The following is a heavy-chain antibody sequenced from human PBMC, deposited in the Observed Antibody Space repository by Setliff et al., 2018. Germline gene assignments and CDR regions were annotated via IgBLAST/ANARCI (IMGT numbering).Heavy chain of an antibody. CDR1: GGSISSGSYY. CDR2: LHTSGST. D-gene: IGHD1-7*01. CDR3: ARHLLIQGTYHFDY. Sequence: TSETLSLTCTVSGGSISSGSYYWSWIRQPAGQGLEWVGRLHTSGSTNYNPSLKGRVTISVDTTKNQFSLKLTSMTAADTAVYFCARHLLIQGTYHFDYWGQGSPVTVSS. J-gene: IGHJ4*02. V-gene: IGHV4-61*02.